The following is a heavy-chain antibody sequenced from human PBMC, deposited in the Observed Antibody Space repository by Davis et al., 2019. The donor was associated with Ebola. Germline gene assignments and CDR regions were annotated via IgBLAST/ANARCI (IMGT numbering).Heavy chain of an antibody. Sequence: SLKISCAASGFTFDDYAMHWVRQAPGKGLEWVSGISWNSGNIGYADSVKGRFTISRDNSKNTLYLQMNSLRAEDTAVYYCARGSGSGSYYPSYGMDVWGQGTTVTVSS. V-gene: IGHV3-9*01. CDR1: GFTFDDYA. D-gene: IGHD3-10*01. CDR2: ISWNSGNI. CDR3: ARGSGSGSYYPSYGMDV. J-gene: IGHJ6*02.